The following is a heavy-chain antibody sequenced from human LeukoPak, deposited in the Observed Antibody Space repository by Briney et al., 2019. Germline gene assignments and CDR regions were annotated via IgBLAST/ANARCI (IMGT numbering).Heavy chain of an antibody. CDR3: ARAIAAAGTFFDY. J-gene: IGHJ4*02. CDR2: IYHSGST. D-gene: IGHD6-13*01. CDR1: GYSISSGYY. V-gene: IGHV4-38-2*01. Sequence: PSETLSLTCAVSGYSISSGYYWGWIRQPPGKGLEWIGSIYHSGSTYYNPSLKSRVTISVDTSKNQFSLKLSSVTAADTAVYYCARAIAAAGTFFDYWGQGTLVTVSS.